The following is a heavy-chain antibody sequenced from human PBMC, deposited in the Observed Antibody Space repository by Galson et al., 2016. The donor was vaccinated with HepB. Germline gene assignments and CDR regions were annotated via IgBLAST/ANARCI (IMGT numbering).Heavy chain of an antibody. CDR3: ARSPGPDFDY. J-gene: IGHJ4*02. CDR1: GGSISSYY. V-gene: IGHV4-59*03. Sequence: LSLTCSVSGGSISSYYWSWIRQPPRKGLEWIGHFYYSGSTNYNPSLRSRVTISLDTSKNQFSLKLRSVTTADTAVYHCARSPGPDFDYWGRGILVTVSS. D-gene: IGHD1-14*01. CDR2: FYYSGST.